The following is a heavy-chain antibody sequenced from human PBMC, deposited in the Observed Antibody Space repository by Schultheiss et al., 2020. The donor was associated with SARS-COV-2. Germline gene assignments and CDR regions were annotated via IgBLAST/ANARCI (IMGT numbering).Heavy chain of an antibody. J-gene: IGHJ6*02. CDR3: AKGAGWRNYYYYYGMDV. CDR1: GFTFSTYW. D-gene: IGHD6-19*01. V-gene: IGHV3-7*03. Sequence: GGSLRLSCAASGFTFSTYWMTWVRQAPGKGLEWVANIKHDGSEKTYVNSVKGRFTISRDNSKNTLYLQMNSLRAENTAVYYCAKGAGWRNYYYYYGMDVWGQGTTVTVSS. CDR2: IKHDGSEK.